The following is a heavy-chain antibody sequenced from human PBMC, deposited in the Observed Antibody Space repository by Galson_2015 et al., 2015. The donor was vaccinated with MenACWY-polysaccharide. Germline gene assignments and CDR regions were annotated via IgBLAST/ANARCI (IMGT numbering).Heavy chain of an antibody. CDR1: GFTFNSYA. Sequence: SLRLSCAASGFTFNSYAMNWVRQAPGKGLEWLAVISYDETNKYYADSVKGRFTISRDNSKNTLYLQMNSLRAEDAAVFYCARSYWDRITCYGMDVWRQATTVAVSS. D-gene: IGHD1-26*01. V-gene: IGHV3-30-3*01. CDR2: ISYDETNK. CDR3: ARSYWDRITCYGMDV. J-gene: IGHJ6*02.